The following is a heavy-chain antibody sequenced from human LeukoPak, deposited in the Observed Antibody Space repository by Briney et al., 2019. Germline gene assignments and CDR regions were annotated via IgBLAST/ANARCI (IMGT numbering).Heavy chain of an antibody. CDR1: GGSISTYY. CDR3: ARDKAHSYGRYFDP. CDR2: IANGNT. V-gene: IGHV4-59*01. Sequence: NPSETLSLTCSVAGGSISTYYRNWIRQTPGKGLEWIGHIANGNTDYNPSLKSRVTISVDTSKNQFSLKLTSVSAEDTAVYYCARDKAHSYGRYFDPWGQGALVIVSS. J-gene: IGHJ5*02. D-gene: IGHD5-18*01.